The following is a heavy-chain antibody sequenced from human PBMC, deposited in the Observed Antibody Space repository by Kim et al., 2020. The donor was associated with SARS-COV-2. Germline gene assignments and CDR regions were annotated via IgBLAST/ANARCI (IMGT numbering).Heavy chain of an antibody. Sequence: GGSLRLSCAASGFTFDDYCMSWVRQAPGKGLEWVSGINCNGGRTGYADSVKGRFTISRDNAKNSLYLQMNSLRAEDTALYHCARGEAAAPLTLSYYCYYLDVWGKGTTVTVSS. CDR2: INCNGGRT. CDR1: GFTFDDYC. D-gene: IGHD6-13*01. V-gene: IGHV3-20*01. CDR3: ARGEAAAPLTLSYYCYYLDV. J-gene: IGHJ6*03.